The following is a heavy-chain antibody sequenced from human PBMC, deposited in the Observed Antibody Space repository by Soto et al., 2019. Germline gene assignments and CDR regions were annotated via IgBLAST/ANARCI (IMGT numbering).Heavy chain of an antibody. V-gene: IGHV4-31*03. CDR3: ARAAVTMVRGETAGSYYYYYGMDV. CDR1: GGSISSGGYY. D-gene: IGHD3-10*01. J-gene: IGHJ6*02. CDR2: IYYSGST. Sequence: SETLSLTGTVSGGSISSGGYYWSWIRQHPGKGLEWIGYIYYSGSTYYNPSLKSRVTISVDTSKNQFPLKLSSVTAADTAVYYCARAAVTMVRGETAGSYYYYYGMDVWGQGTTVTVSS.